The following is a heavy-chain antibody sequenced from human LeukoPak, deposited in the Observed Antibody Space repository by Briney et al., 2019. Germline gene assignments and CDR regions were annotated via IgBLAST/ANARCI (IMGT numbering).Heavy chain of an antibody. CDR2: ISTSNYI. CDR3: ARDASGWSRDY. D-gene: IGHD3-3*01. Sequence: GGSLRLSCAASGFTFSSYSMSWVRQAPGKGLEWVSSISTSNYIYYADSLKGRITIARDNAQNSLYLQMSSLRSEDTAVYYCARDASGWSRDYWGQGTLVTVSS. V-gene: IGHV3-21*01. CDR1: GFTFSSYS. J-gene: IGHJ4*02.